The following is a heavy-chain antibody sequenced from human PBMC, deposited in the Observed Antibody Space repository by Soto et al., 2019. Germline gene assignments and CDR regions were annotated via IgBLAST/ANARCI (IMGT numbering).Heavy chain of an antibody. Sequence: QVKLVQSGAEVKKPGASVKVSCKASGYTFTSYGISWVRQAPGQGLEWMGWISAYNGNTNYAQKLQGRVTMTTDTSTSAAYMELRSLRSDDTAVYYCARDRRGYCSSTSCYKAIDYWGQGTLVTVSS. D-gene: IGHD2-2*01. CDR3: ARDRRGYCSSTSCYKAIDY. CDR2: ISAYNGNT. J-gene: IGHJ4*02. V-gene: IGHV1-18*01. CDR1: GYTFTSYG.